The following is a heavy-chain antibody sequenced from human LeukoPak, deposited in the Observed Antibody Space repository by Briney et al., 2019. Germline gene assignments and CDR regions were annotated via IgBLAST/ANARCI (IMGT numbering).Heavy chain of an antibody. D-gene: IGHD2-21*01. V-gene: IGHV4-39*01. J-gene: IGHJ5*02. CDR3: ARRLNYGDSSRFDP. CDR2: IYYSGST. CDR1: GDSIRSSAYY. Sequence: SGTLSLTCTVSGDSIRSSAYYWGWIRQPPGKELEWIGSIYYSGSTHYNPSLKSRVTMSVDMSKNQFFLKLTSVTAADTAMYYCARRLNYGDSSRFDPWGQGTLVTVSS.